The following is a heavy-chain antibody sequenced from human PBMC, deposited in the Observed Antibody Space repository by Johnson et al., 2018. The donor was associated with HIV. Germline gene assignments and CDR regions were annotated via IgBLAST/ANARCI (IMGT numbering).Heavy chain of an antibody. J-gene: IGHJ3*02. V-gene: IGHV3-9*01. CDR3: AKVIVSGSGSYDHDAFDI. D-gene: IGHD1-26*01. CDR1: GFTFDDYA. CDR2: ISWNSGSI. Sequence: VQLVESGGGVVRPGGSLRLSCAASGFTFDDYAMHWVRQAPGKGLEWVSGISWNSGSIGYADSVKGRFTISRDNAKNSLYLQMNSLRAEDTALYYCAKVIVSGSGSYDHDAFDIWGQGTMVTVSS.